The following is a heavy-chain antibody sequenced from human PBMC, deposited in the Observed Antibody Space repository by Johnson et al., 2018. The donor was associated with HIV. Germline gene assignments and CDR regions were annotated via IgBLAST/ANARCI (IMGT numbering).Heavy chain of an antibody. CDR2: IKSKTDGGTT. D-gene: IGHD4/OR15-4a*01. CDR1: GFTFSNAW. J-gene: IGHJ3*02. V-gene: IGHV3-15*01. Sequence: VQLVESGGGLVKPGGSLRLSCAASGFTFSNAWMSWVRQAPGKGLEWVGRIKSKTDGGTTDYAAPVKGRFTISRDDLKNTLYLQMNSLKTEDTAVYYCTSDPYRLTPDVFDIWGQGTMVTVSS. CDR3: TSDPYRLTPDVFDI.